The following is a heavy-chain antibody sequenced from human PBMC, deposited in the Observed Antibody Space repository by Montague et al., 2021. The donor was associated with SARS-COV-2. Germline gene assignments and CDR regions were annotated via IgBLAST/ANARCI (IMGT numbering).Heavy chain of an antibody. CDR3: ARHRNYGDHSLDNWFHP. D-gene: IGHD4-17*01. V-gene: IGHV4-39*01. CDR2: IYNSGTT. CDR1: GDSTSCPNCY. J-gene: IGHJ5*02. Sequence: SETLSLTCTVSGDSTSCPNCYWGWIRQAPGEGLDWVGTIYNSGTTYYNPSLKSRLTISIDTSKNQFSLKLTSVTAADTAVYYCARHRNYGDHSLDNWFHPWGQGTLVTVPS.